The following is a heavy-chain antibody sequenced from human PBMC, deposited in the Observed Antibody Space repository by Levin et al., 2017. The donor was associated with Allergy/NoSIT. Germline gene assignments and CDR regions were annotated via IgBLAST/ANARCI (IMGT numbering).Heavy chain of an antibody. CDR3: VSYRDGHYVHIAD. J-gene: IGHJ4*02. CDR2: IAGSGGSS. D-gene: IGHD3-10*02. V-gene: IGHV3-23*01. CDR1: GFTFGIYT. Sequence: GGSLRLSCAASGFTFGIYTMSWVRQAPGKGLEWLSFIAGSGGSSHYANSVKGRFTISRDNPKNTLYLQMSSLRAEDTAVYYCVSYRDGHYVHIADWGQGTLVTVSS.